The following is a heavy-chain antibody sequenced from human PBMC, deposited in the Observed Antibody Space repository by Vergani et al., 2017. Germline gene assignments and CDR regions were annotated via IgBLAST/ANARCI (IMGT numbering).Heavy chain of an antibody. CDR1: DYSIISGYY. D-gene: IGHD2-15*01. CDR3: ARLFRYCTASSCYYFDY. CDR2: IYHTGNT. J-gene: IGHJ4*02. Sequence: QVQLQESGPGLVKPSETLSLTCTVSDYSIISGYYWGWIRKPPGKGLDWIGSIYHTGNTYYTPSLKSRVTISVDTSKNQFSLNLTSVTAAATAVYYCARLFRYCTASSCYYFDYWGQGTLVTVSS. V-gene: IGHV4-38-2*02.